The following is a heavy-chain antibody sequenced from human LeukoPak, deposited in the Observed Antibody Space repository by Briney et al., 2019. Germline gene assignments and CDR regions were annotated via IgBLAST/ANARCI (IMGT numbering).Heavy chain of an antibody. D-gene: IGHD3-22*01. CDR3: ARSGSFFDY. CDR1: GFTFSSYT. Sequence: GGSLRLSCAASGFTFSSYTMNWVRQAPGKGLEWVSSISSSSTKIYYTDSVKGRCTISRDNAKHSQSLQMNSLRAEDTAVYYCARSGSFFDYWGQGTLVTVSS. V-gene: IGHV3-21*01. J-gene: IGHJ4*02. CDR2: ISSSSTKI.